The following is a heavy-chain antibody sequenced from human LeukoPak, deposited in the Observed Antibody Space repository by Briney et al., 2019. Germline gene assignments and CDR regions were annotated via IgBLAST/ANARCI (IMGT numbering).Heavy chain of an antibody. CDR1: GGSFSGYY. V-gene: IGHV4-34*01. CDR2: IDHSGNT. J-gene: IGHJ6*03. Sequence: SETLSLTCAVYGGSFSGYYWSWIRQPPGQGLEWIGEIDHSGNTNYNPSLKSRVTISVDTSKNQFSLKLTSVTAADTAVYYCARALYGGSNYYYYHMDVWGKGTTVTVSS. CDR3: ARALYGGSNYYYYHMDV. D-gene: IGHD2/OR15-2a*01.